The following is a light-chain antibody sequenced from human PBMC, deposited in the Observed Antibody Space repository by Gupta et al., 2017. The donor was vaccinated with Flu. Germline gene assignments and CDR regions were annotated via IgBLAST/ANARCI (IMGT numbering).Light chain of an antibody. CDR2: AAS. J-gene: IGKJ4*01. CDR3: QKYNSAPPA. Sequence: PSSLSASVGDRVTITCRASQDIGSYVAWYQKKSGKPPTLLICAASSLQSGVPARFGASGSGSVFTLTIISLQPEDVATYYCQKYNSAPPAFGGGTKVELK. V-gene: IGKV1-27*01. CDR1: QDIGSY.